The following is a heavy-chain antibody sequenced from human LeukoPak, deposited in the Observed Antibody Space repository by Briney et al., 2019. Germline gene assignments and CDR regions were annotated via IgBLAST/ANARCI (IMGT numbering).Heavy chain of an antibody. CDR1: GGSISSGGYY. D-gene: IGHD3-22*01. V-gene: IGHV4-31*03. J-gene: IGHJ3*02. CDR2: IYYSGST. CDR3: ARDTDLYYYDSSGYSPLMRGAFDI. Sequence: SQTLSLTCTVSGGSISSGGYYWSWIRQHPGKGLEWIGYIYYSGSTYYNPSLKSRVTISVDTSKNQFSLKLSSVTAADTAVYYCARDTDLYYYDSSGYSPLMRGAFDIWGQGTMATVSS.